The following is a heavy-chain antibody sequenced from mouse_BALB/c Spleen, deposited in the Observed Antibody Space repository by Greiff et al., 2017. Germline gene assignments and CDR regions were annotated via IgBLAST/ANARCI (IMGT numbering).Heavy chain of an antibody. CDR2: INPSNGGT. CDR3: ARSSLYGSSSLDV. J-gene: IGHJ1*01. Sequence: VQLQQSGAELVKPGASVKLSCKASGYTFTSYYMYWVKQRPGQGLEWIGEINPSNGGTNFNEKFKSKATLTVDKSSSTAYMQLSSLTSEDSAVYYCARSSLYGSSSLDVWGAGTTVTVSS. V-gene: IGHV1S81*02. CDR1: GYTFTSYY. D-gene: IGHD1-1*01.